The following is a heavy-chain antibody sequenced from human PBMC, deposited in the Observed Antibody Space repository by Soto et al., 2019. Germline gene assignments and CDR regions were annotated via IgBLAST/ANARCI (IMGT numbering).Heavy chain of an antibody. J-gene: IGHJ4*02. Sequence: QPQLQESGPGLVKPSETLSLTCTVSGDSIASSRYYWGWIRQPPGKGLEWIGSVYYSGSTYYKWSLKSRVTISVDTSKNQFSLKLTSVTAADTAVYYCARPQSASAGTLGGFDHWGQGALVTVSS. CDR1: GDSIASSRYY. V-gene: IGHV4-39*01. CDR3: ARPQSASAGTLGGFDH. D-gene: IGHD6-13*01. CDR2: VYYSGST.